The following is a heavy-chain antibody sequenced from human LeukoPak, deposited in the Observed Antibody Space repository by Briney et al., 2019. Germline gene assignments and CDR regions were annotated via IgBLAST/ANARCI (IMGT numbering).Heavy chain of an antibody. D-gene: IGHD3-10*01. Sequence: GGSLRLSCAASGFTASSNYMSWVRQAPGKGLEWVSVIYSGGTTNYADSVKGRFTISRDNSKNTLYLQMNSLRAEDTAVYYCARGPYGSSGTPDAFDIWGQGTMVTVPS. V-gene: IGHV3-66*01. J-gene: IGHJ3*02. CDR1: GFTASSNY. CDR2: IYSGGTT. CDR3: ARGPYGSSGTPDAFDI.